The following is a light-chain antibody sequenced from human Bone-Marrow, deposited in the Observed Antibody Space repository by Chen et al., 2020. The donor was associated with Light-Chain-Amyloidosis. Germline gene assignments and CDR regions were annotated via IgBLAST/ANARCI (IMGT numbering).Light chain of an antibody. CDR2: RDT. CDR1: DLPTKY. J-gene: IGLJ2*01. CDR3: QSADSSGTEEVI. Sequence: SYELTQPPSVSVSPGQTARITCSGDDLPTKYAYWYQQKPGQAPVLVIHRDTERPSGISERFAGASSGTRATLTISGVQAEDEADYHCQSADSSGTEEVIFGGGTKLTVL. V-gene: IGLV3-25*03.